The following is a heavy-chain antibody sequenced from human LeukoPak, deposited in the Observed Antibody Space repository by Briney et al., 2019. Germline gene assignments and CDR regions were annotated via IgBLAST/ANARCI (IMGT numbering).Heavy chain of an antibody. CDR2: ISSSSRTV. Sequence: PGGSLRLSCAASGFTFTSTIMNWVRQAPGKGLEWISYISSSSRTVHYADSVKGRFTISRDNAKNSLYLQMNSLRDEDTAVYYCARARDGSYDYWGQGTLVTVSS. CDR1: GFTFTSTI. J-gene: IGHJ4*02. V-gene: IGHV3-48*02. D-gene: IGHD1-26*01. CDR3: ARARDGSYDY.